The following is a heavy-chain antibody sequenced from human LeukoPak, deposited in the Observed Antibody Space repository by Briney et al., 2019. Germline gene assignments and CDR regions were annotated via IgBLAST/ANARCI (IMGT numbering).Heavy chain of an antibody. V-gene: IGHV1-46*01. CDR1: GYTFTSYY. CDR3: AIRPVVDYYDSSGSAVDY. J-gene: IGHJ4*02. Sequence: ASVKVSCKASGYTFTSYYMHWVRQAPGQGLEWMGIINPSGGSTSYAQKFQGRVTMTRDTSTSTVHMELSSLRSEDTAVYYCAIRPVVDYYDSSGSAVDYWGQGTLVTVSS. D-gene: IGHD3-22*01. CDR2: INPSGGST.